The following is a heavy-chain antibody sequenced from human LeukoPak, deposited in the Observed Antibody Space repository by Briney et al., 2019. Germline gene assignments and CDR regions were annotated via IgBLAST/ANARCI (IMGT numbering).Heavy chain of an antibody. D-gene: IGHD3-10*01. CDR3: ARGLEYYGSGSYYNPADY. CDR1: GFTVSSNY. J-gene: IGHJ4*02. V-gene: IGHV3-66*01. Sequence: PGGSLRLSCAASGFTVSSNYMSWVRQAPGKGLEWVSVIYSGGSTYYADSVKGRFTISRDNSKNTLYLQMNSLRAEDTAVYYCARGLEYYGSGSYYNPADYWGQGTLVTVSS. CDR2: IYSGGST.